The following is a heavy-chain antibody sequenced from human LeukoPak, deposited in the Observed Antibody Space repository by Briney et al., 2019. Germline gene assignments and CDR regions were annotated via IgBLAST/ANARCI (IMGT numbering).Heavy chain of an antibody. J-gene: IGHJ4*02. CDR3: ARDEARGYDFRPQDH. Sequence: PGGSLRLSCSASGFTFSRYWIHWVRRAPGKGLEWVSSISSSSRYTFYVDSVKGRFTISRDNAKNSLYLQMNSLRVEDTAVYYCARDEARGYDFRPQDHWGQGTLVSVSS. CDR1: GFTFSRYW. CDR2: ISSSSRYT. D-gene: IGHD3-3*01. V-gene: IGHV3-21*01.